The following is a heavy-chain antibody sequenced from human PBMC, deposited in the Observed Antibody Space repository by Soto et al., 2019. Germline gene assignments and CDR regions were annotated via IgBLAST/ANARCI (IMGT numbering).Heavy chain of an antibody. Sequence: TSETLSLTCAVSGGSISSGGYYWSWIRQHPGKGLEWIGYIYYSGSTYYNPSLKSRVTISVDTSKNQFSLKLSSVTAADTAVYYCARDRAWLHPEGTYYYYGMDVWGQGTTVTVSS. V-gene: IGHV4-31*11. CDR3: ARDRAWLHPEGTYYYYGMDV. CDR2: IYYSGST. CDR1: GGSISSGGYY. J-gene: IGHJ6*02. D-gene: IGHD5-12*01.